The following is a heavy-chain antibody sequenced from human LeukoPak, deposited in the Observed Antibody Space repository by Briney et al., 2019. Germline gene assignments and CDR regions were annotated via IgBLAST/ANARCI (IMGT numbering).Heavy chain of an antibody. D-gene: IGHD4-23*01. CDR3: AKKYSSGTVGWFDP. V-gene: IGHV3-9*01. CDR2: ISWNSGSI. Sequence: GGSLRLSCAASGFTFDDYAMHWVRQAPGKGLEWVSGISWNSGSIGYADSVKGRFTISRDNAKNSLYLQMNSLRAEDTALYYCAKKYSSGTVGWFDPWGQGTLVTVSS. CDR1: GFTFDDYA. J-gene: IGHJ5*02.